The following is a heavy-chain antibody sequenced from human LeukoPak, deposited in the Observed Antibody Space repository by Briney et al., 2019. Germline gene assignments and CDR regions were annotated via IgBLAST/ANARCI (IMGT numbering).Heavy chain of an antibody. CDR1: GDSVSSKSAA. Sequence: SQTLSLTCAISGDSVSSKSAAWNWIRQSPSRVLEWQGRTYYRSKWSTDYAVSVKSRITVNPDTSKNQYYLQLSSVTPDDTGVYYCARLVGGSADYWGQGTLVTVSS. CDR2: TYYRSKWST. V-gene: IGHV6-1*01. D-gene: IGHD2-15*01. J-gene: IGHJ4*02. CDR3: ARLVGGSADY.